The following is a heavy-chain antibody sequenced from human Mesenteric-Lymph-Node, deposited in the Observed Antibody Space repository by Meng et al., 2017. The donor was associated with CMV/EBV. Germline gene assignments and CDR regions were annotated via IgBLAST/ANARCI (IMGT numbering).Heavy chain of an antibody. J-gene: IGHJ4*02. V-gene: IGHV4-34*01. Sequence: QVQLHQWGAGLLKPSETLSLTCAVYGGSFSGYYWSWSRQPPGKGLEWIGEINHSGSTNYNPSLKSRVTISVDTSKNQFSLKLSSVTAADTAVYYCARHQRWLKSEGGFNYWGQGTLVTVSS. CDR3: ARHQRWLKSEGGFNY. CDR1: GGSFSGYY. D-gene: IGHD4-23*01. CDR2: INHSGST.